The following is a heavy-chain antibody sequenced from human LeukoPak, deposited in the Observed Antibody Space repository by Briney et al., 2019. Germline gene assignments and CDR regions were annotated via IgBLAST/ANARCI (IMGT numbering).Heavy chain of an antibody. Sequence: GGSLRLPCAASGFTFSSYAMSWVRQAPGKGLEWVSAISGSGGSTYYADSVKGRFTISRDNSKNTLYLQMNSLRAEDTAVYYCAKDLEAYYDSSGYYLPLYYFDYWGQGTLVTVSS. CDR1: GFTFSSYA. V-gene: IGHV3-23*01. CDR3: AKDLEAYYDSSGYYLPLYYFDY. CDR2: ISGSGGST. J-gene: IGHJ4*02. D-gene: IGHD3-22*01.